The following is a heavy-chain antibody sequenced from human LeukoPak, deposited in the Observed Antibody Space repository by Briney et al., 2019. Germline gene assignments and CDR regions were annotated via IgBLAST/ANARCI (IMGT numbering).Heavy chain of an antibody. CDR3: ARGGYSTSWAAFDI. V-gene: IGHV4-30-4*01. CDR1: GGSISSGDNY. Sequence: SETLSLTCTVSGGSISSGDNYWGWIRQPPGKGLEWIGYIYYSGSTYYNPSLKSRVTISVDTSKNQFSLKLRSVTASDTAVYSCARGGYSTSWAAFDIWGQGTMVTVSS. J-gene: IGHJ3*02. CDR2: IYYSGST. D-gene: IGHD6-13*01.